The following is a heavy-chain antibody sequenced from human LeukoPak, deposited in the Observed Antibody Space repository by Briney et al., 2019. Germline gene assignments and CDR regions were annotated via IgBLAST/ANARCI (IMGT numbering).Heavy chain of an antibody. CDR2: IYHSGSA. CDR3: ARVWPMVRGVIRAPNWFDP. V-gene: IGHV4-38-2*02. J-gene: IGHJ5*02. Sequence: PSETLSLTCTVSGYSISSDYYWGWIRQPPGKGLEWIGSIYHSGSAYYNPSLKSRVTISVDTSKNQFSLKLSSVTAADTAVYYCARVWPMVRGVIRAPNWFDPWGQRTLVTVSS. D-gene: IGHD3-10*01. CDR1: GYSISSDYY.